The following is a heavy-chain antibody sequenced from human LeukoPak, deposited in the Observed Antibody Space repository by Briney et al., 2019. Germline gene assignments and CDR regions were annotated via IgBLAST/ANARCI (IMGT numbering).Heavy chain of an antibody. CDR1: GFNFNNYA. V-gene: IGHV3-23*01. CDR3: AKRSDYRNFDC. J-gene: IGHJ4*02. D-gene: IGHD4-11*01. CDR2: ITINGGGT. Sequence: PGGSLRLSCAASGFNFNNYAMSWVRQAPGKGLEWVSAITINGGGTYYADSAKGRFTISRDNSKNTLYLQMNSLRAEDTAVYYCAKRSDYRNFDCWGQGTLVTVSS.